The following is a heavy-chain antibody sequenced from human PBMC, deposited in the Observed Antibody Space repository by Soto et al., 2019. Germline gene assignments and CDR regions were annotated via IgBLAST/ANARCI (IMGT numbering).Heavy chain of an antibody. D-gene: IGHD2-2*01. CDR1: GGTFSSYA. J-gene: IGHJ6*02. CDR2: IIPISGTA. V-gene: IGHV1-69*01. Sequence: QVQLVQSGAEVKKPGSSVKVSCKASGGTFSSYAISWVRQAPGQGLEWMGGIIPISGTANYAQKFQGRVTITADECTSAAYMELSSMRSEDTAVYDCARSQGSSTSLEIYYYYYYGMDVWGQGTTVTVSS. CDR3: ARSQGSSTSLEIYYYYYYGMDV.